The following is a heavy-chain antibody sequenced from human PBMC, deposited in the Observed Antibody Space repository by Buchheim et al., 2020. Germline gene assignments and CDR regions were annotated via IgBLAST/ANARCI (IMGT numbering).Heavy chain of an antibody. J-gene: IGHJ6*02. V-gene: IGHV3-7*01. CDR2: IKPDGSEK. CDR1: GFTFSSYW. CDR3: ARERDYSNHNYGMDV. D-gene: IGHD4-11*01. Sequence: EVQLVESGGGLVQPGGSLRLSCAASGFTFSSYWMSWLRQAPGKGLEWVANIKPDGSEKYFVDSVKGRFTISRDNAKNSLYLQMNSLRAEDTAVYYCARERDYSNHNYGMDVWGQGTT.